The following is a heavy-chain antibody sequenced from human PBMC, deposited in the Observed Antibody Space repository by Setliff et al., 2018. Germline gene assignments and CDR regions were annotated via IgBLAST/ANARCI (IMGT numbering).Heavy chain of an antibody. V-gene: IGHV4-34*01. CDR1: GGSFSDYY. CDR2: INHSAST. Sequence: PSETLSLTCAASGGSFSDYYWTWIRQPPGKELEWIGEINHSASTNYNPSLKSRVTISVDTSKNQFSLKVTSVTAADTAVYYCAREVGENGGNSANWFDPWGQGTLVTVSS. D-gene: IGHD2-21*02. J-gene: IGHJ5*02. CDR3: AREVGENGGNSANWFDP.